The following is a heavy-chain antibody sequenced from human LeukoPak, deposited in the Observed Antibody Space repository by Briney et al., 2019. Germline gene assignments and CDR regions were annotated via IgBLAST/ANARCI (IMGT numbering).Heavy chain of an antibody. Sequence: PSETLSLTCTVSGGSISSYYWSWIRQNPGKGLEWIGYIHNSGNTNYNPSLKSRVTISVDTSKNQFSLQLSSVTAADAAVYYCAASWSYQNWFDPWGQGTLFTVSS. J-gene: IGHJ5*02. CDR1: GGSISSYY. CDR3: AASWSYQNWFDP. V-gene: IGHV4-59*01. D-gene: IGHD2-15*01. CDR2: IHNSGNT.